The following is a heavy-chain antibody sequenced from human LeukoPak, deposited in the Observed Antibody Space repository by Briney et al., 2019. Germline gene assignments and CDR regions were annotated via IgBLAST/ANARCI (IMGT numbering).Heavy chain of an antibody. CDR1: GASISSSSSY. CDR3: ARAGSYLRYFDY. D-gene: IGHD3-10*01. J-gene: IGHJ4*02. CDR2: IYSRGNT. V-gene: IGHV4-39*07. Sequence: PSETLSLTCTVSGASISSSSSYWGWIRQPPGKGLEWLGNIYSRGNTYYKPSLRSRVTISIDTSKNQFSLRLTSVTAADTAVYYCARAGSYLRYFDYWGQGTLVTVSS.